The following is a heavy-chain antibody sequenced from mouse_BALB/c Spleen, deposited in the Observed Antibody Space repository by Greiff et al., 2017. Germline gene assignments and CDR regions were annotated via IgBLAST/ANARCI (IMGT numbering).Heavy chain of an antibody. J-gene: IGHJ1*01. V-gene: IGHV1S81*02. CDR1: GYTFTSYW. D-gene: IGHD4-1*01. CDR3: ARWDGRWYFDV. CDR2: INPSNGRT. Sequence: VQLQQPGAELVKPGASVKLSCKASGYTFTSYWMHWVKQRPGQGLEWIGEINPSNGRTNYNEKFKSKATLTVDKSSSTAYMQLSSLTSEDSAVYYCARWDGRWYFDVWGAGTTVTVSS.